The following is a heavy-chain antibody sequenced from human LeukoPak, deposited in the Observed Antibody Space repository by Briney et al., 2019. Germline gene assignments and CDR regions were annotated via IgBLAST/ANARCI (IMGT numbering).Heavy chain of an antibody. V-gene: IGHV1-2*02. J-gene: IGHJ5*02. CDR1: GYTFTGYY. Sequence: WASVKVSCKASGYTFTGYYMQWVRQAPGQGLEWMGWINPNSGGTNYAQKFQGRVTMTRDTSISTAYMELSRLRSDDTAVYYCARAPFSWNPAASWFDPWGQGTLVTVSS. D-gene: IGHD1-1*01. CDR2: INPNSGGT. CDR3: ARAPFSWNPAASWFDP.